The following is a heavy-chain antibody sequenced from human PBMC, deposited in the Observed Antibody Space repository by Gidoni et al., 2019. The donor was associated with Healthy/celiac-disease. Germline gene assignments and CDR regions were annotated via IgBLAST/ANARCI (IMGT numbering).Heavy chain of an antibody. D-gene: IGHD6-6*01. Sequence: QVQLVQSGAEVKKPGSSVKVSCQASGGTFSSYPISWVRQAPGQGLEWMGRIIPFLGIANYAQKFQGRVTITADKSTSTAYMELSSLRSEDTAVYYCARGPSYYSSSLPDWFDPWGQGTLVTVSS. CDR3: ARGPSYYSSSLPDWFDP. J-gene: IGHJ5*02. CDR2: IIPFLGIA. CDR1: GGTFSSYP. V-gene: IGHV1-69*02.